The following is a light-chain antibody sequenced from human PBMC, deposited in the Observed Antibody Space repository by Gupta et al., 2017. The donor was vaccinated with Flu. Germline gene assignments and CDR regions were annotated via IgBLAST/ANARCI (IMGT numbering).Light chain of an antibody. CDR2: EAS. Sequence: RATLSCRASQSVRNYLAWYQQKPGQAASLLIYEASTRATGIPARFSGSGSGTEFTLTISSVQSEDFAVYFCQQYNNWPPLTFGGGTKVEIK. CDR1: QSVRNY. CDR3: QQYNNWPPLT. J-gene: IGKJ4*01. V-gene: IGKV3-15*01.